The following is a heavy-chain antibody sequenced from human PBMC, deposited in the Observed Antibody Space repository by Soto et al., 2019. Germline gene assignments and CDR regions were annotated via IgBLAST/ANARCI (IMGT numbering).Heavy chain of an antibody. CDR2: FSGSGGNI. D-gene: IGHD3-3*01. V-gene: IGHV3-23*01. CDR3: AKDPPWTVGPLAMDV. Sequence: GGSLRLSXVASGFTFSTHAMSWVRQAPGKGLEWVSTFSGSGGNIYYAESVKGRLTISRDDSKNTLYLHMNSLRVEDTAVYYCAKDPPWTVGPLAMDVWGQGTTVTVSS. J-gene: IGHJ6*02. CDR1: GFTFSTHA.